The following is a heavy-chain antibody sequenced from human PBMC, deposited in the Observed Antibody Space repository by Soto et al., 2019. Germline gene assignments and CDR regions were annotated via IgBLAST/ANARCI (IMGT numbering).Heavy chain of an antibody. D-gene: IGHD6-19*01. CDR1: GYTFTSYG. J-gene: IGHJ6*02. CDR3: ARAGTRADTTRFYGMDV. Sequence: GASVKVSCKASGYTFTSYGISWVRQAPGQGLEWMGWISAYNGNTNYAQKLQGRVTMTTDTSTSTAYMELRSLRSDDTAVYYCARAGTRADTTRFYGMDVWGQGTTVTVSS. CDR2: ISAYNGNT. V-gene: IGHV1-18*04.